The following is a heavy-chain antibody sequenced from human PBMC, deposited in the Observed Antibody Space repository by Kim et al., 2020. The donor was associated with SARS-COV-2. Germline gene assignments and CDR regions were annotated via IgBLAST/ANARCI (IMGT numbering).Heavy chain of an antibody. CDR3: AREPSQPAAADHYYYYGMDV. CDR1: GYTFTGYY. J-gene: IGHJ6*02. V-gene: IGHV1-2*04. Sequence: ASVKVSCKASGYTFTGYYMHWVRQAPGQGLEWMGWINPNSGGTNYAQKFQGWVTMTRDTSISTAYMELSRLRSDDTAVYYCAREPSQPAAADHYYYYGMDVWGQGTTVTVSS. CDR2: INPNSGGT. D-gene: IGHD6-13*01.